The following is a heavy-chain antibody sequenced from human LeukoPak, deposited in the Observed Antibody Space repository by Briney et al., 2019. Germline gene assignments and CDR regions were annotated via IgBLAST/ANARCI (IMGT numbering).Heavy chain of an antibody. J-gene: IGHJ4*02. V-gene: IGHV3-72*01. Sequence: GGSLRLSCVASGFTFSDHYMDWVRQAPGKGLEWVGRTRNKANSYTTEYAASVKGRFTISRDNSKNTLYLQMNSLRAEDTAVYYCAREMWDSYGYVDYWGQGTLVTVSS. CDR1: GFTFSDHY. CDR2: TRNKANSYTT. D-gene: IGHD5-18*01. CDR3: AREMWDSYGYVDY.